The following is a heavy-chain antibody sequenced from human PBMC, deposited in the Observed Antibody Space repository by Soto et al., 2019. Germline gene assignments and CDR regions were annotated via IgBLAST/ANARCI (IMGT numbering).Heavy chain of an antibody. V-gene: IGHV3-11*06. Sequence: QVQLVESGGGLVKPGGSLRLSCAASGFTVSDYYMSWIRQAPGKGLEWVASISSVSSYIYYADSVKGRFTISRDNAKDSLYLQMDSLRAEDTAVYFCAREVVGPTTNWFDPWGQGTLVTVSS. D-gene: IGHD1-26*01. CDR3: AREVVGPTTNWFDP. CDR2: ISSVSSYI. CDR1: GFTVSDYY. J-gene: IGHJ5*02.